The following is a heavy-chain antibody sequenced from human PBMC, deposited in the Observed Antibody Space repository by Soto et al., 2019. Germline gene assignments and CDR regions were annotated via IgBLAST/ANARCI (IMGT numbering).Heavy chain of an antibody. J-gene: IGHJ1*01. D-gene: IGHD4-17*01. Sequence: QVQLQESGPGLVKPSQTLSLTCTVSGGSISSGGYYWSWIRQHPGQGLEWIGYIYYSGSTYYNPSLKSRVTISVDTSQTQFSLKLSSVTAADTAVYYCARSTTVVTPGYFQHWGQGTLVTVSA. CDR2: IYYSGST. CDR1: GGSISSGGYY. CDR3: ARSTTVVTPGYFQH. V-gene: IGHV4-31*03.